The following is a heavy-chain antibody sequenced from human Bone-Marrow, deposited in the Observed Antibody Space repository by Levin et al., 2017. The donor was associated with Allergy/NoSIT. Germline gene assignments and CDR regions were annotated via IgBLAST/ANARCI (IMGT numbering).Heavy chain of an antibody. J-gene: IGHJ6*02. D-gene: IGHD1-26*01. CDR2: ISGSGGST. CDR3: ASGSNQPYYYYYGMDV. V-gene: IGHV3-23*01. Sequence: PEASVKVSCAASGFTFSSYAMSWVRQAPGKGLEWVSGISGSGGSTYYADSVKGRFTISRDNSKNTLYLQMNSLRAEDTAVYYCASGSNQPYYYYYGMDVWGQGTTVTVSS. CDR1: GFTFSSYA.